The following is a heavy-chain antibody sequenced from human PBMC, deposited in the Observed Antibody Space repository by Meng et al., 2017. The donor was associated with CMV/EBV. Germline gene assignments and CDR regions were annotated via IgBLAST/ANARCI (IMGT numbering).Heavy chain of an antibody. V-gene: IGHV3-48*03. D-gene: IGHD3-3*01. CDR3: ARDSRDYDFWSGRRRYYYYGMDV. CDR2: ISSSCSTI. Sequence: GGPLRLSCAASGFTFSSYEMNWVRQAPGKGLEWVSYISSSCSTIYYADSVKGRFTISRDNAKNPLYLQMNSLRAEGTAVYYCARDSRDYDFWSGRRRYYYYGMDVWGQGTTVTVSS. CDR1: GFTFSSYE. J-gene: IGHJ6*02.